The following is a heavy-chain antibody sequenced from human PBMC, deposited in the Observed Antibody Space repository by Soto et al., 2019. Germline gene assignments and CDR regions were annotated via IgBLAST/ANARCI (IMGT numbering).Heavy chain of an antibody. V-gene: IGHV5-51*01. CDR2: IYPGDSDT. Sequence: GESLKISCKGSGYSFTSYWIGWVRQMPGKGLEWMGIIYPGDSDTRYSPSFQGQVTISADKSISTAYLQRSSLKASDTAMYYCARQTRTRYYYYYSGMDVWGQGTTVTVSS. J-gene: IGHJ6*02. D-gene: IGHD2-2*01. CDR1: GYSFTSYW. CDR3: ARQTRTRYYYYYSGMDV.